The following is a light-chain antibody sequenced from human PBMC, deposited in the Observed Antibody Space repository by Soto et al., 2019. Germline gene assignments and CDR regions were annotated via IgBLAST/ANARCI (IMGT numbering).Light chain of an antibody. CDR2: GAS. CDR1: QSVSSRN. J-gene: IGKJ2*01. Sequence: EIVLTQSPGTVSLSPGERATLSCRASQSVSSRNLAWYRQKPGQAPSLLIFGASNRATGIPDRFSGSGSGTDFTITISRLEPEDCAVYYCLRYGDSPPAYTFDQGTKLEIK. CDR3: LRYGDSPPAYT. V-gene: IGKV3-20*01.